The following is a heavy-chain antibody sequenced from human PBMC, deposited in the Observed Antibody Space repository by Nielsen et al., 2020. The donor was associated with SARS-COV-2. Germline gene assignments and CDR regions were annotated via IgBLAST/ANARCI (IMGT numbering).Heavy chain of an antibody. V-gene: IGHV6-1*01. J-gene: IGHJ4*02. CDR3: ARSTSGSWEY. CDR1: GDSVSSNSAA. CDR2: TYYRSKWSN. Sequence: SETLSLTCAISGDSVSSNSAAWNWIRQSPSRGLEWLGRTYYRSKWSNDYALSVNTRITINPDTSKNQFSLQLNSVTPEDTAVYYCARSTSGSWEYWGQGTLVTVSS. D-gene: IGHD6-13*01.